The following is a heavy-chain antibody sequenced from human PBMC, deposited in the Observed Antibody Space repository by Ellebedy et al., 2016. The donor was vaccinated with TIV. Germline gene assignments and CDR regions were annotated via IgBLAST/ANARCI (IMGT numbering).Heavy chain of an antibody. CDR3: ARHLADFTIFGVVIMDHGLDV. J-gene: IGHJ6*02. D-gene: IGHD3-3*01. Sequence: MPSETLSLTCTVSGGSITSYYWNWFRQPPGKGLEWIGYISDTGSPNYNPSLKSRVTISVAMSKNQFSLKLTSVTAAATAVYYCARHLADFTIFGVVIMDHGLDVWGQGTTVTVSS. V-gene: IGHV4-59*08. CDR1: GGSITSYY. CDR2: ISDTGSP.